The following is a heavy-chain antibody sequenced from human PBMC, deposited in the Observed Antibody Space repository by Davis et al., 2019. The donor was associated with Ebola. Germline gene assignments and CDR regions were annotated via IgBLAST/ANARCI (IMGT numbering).Heavy chain of an antibody. J-gene: IGHJ6*04. CDR2: LSGSGGST. V-gene: IGHV3-23*01. CDR3: AKSGLSFGVVKYHYGMDV. CDR1: GFTFTIYA. Sequence: GGSLRLSCAASGFTFTIYAMSWVRQAPGKGLEWVSSLSGSGGSTFYADSVKGRFTISRDNSKTTLYLQMNSLRAEDTAVYYCAKSGLSFGVVKYHYGMDVWGKGTTVTVSS. D-gene: IGHD3-3*01.